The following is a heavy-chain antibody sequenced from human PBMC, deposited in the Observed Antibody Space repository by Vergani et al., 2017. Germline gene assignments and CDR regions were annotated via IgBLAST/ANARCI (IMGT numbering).Heavy chain of an antibody. CDR1: GFTFSSYG. D-gene: IGHD3-22*01. CDR3: ARSSGSGYPTPSPDY. V-gene: IGHV3-33*01. CDR2: IWYDGSNK. J-gene: IGHJ4*02. Sequence: QVQLVESGGGVVQPGRSLRLSCAASGFTFSSYGMHWVRQAPGKGLEWVAVIWYDGSNKYYADSVKGRFTISRDNSKNTLYLQMNSLRAEDPAVYYCARSSGSGYPTPSPDYWGQGTLVTVSS.